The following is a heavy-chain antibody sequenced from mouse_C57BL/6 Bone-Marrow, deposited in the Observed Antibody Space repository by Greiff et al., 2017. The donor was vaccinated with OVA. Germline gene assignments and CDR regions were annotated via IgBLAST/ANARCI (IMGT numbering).Heavy chain of an antibody. Sequence: EVMLVESGGGLVQPKGSLKLSCAASGFSFNTYAMNWVRQAPGKGLEWVARIRSKSNNYATYYADSVKDRFTISRDDSESMLYLQMNNLKTEDTAMYYCVRGESFDFDDWGQGTTLTVSS. J-gene: IGHJ2*01. CDR3: VRGESFDFDD. CDR1: GFSFNTYA. V-gene: IGHV10-1*01. CDR2: IRSKSNNYAT.